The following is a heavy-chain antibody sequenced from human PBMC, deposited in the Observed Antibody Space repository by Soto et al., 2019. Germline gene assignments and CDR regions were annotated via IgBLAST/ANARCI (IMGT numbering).Heavy chain of an antibody. CDR1: GYSSTSYW. CDR2: IDPSDSYT. D-gene: IGHD3-16*01. V-gene: IGHV5-10-1*01. J-gene: IGHJ6*02. Sequence: GESLKISCKGSGYSSTSYWIRWVRQMPGKGLEWMGRIDPSDSYTNYSPSFQGHVTISADKSISTAYLQWSSLKASDTAMYYRARRGGTNYYYGMDVWGQGTTVTVSS. CDR3: ARRGGTNYYYGMDV.